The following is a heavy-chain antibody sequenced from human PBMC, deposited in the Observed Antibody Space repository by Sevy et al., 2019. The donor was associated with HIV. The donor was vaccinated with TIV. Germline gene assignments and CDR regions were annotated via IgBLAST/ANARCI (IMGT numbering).Heavy chain of an antibody. CDR1: GFTFSSYS. Sequence: GGSLRLSCAASGFTFSSYSMNWVRQAPGKGLEWVSSISSSSSYIYYADSVKGRFTISRDNAKNSLYLQMNSLRAEDTAVYYRARDPHSSGWYYFDYWGQGTLVTVSS. J-gene: IGHJ4*02. CDR2: ISSSSSYI. CDR3: ARDPHSSGWYYFDY. D-gene: IGHD6-19*01. V-gene: IGHV3-21*01.